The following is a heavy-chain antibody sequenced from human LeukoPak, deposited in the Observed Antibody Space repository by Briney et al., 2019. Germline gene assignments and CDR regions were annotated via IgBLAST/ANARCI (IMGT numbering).Heavy chain of an antibody. D-gene: IGHD2-2*01. Sequence: SETLSLTCTVSGGSISSSSYYWGWIRQPPGKGLEWIGSIYYSGSTYYNPSLKSRVTISVDTSKNQFSLKLSPVTAADTAVYYCARGPIVVVPKDWYFDLWGRGTLVTVSS. CDR3: ARGPIVVVPKDWYFDL. J-gene: IGHJ2*01. CDR1: GGSISSSSYY. V-gene: IGHV4-39*01. CDR2: IYYSGST.